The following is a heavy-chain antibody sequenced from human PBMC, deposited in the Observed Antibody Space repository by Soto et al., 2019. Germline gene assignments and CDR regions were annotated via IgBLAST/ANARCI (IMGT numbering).Heavy chain of an antibody. CDR1: GFNFSNYG. Sequence: QVQLVESGGGVVQPGRSLRLSCAASGFNFSNYGMQWVRQAPGKGLEWVAGIWFDGTKSHYADSVKGRFTISRDNSKNTLYLQMNSLRAEDTAVYHCARVSGRASAYYYYFYYMDVWGKGTTVTVSS. J-gene: IGHJ6*03. CDR2: IWFDGTKS. D-gene: IGHD6-25*01. CDR3: ARVSGRASAYYYYFYYMDV. V-gene: IGHV3-33*01.